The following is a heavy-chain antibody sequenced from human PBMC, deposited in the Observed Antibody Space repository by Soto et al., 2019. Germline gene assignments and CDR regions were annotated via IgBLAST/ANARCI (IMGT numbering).Heavy chain of an antibody. CDR1: GGTFSSLG. Sequence: QVQLVQSGAEVKRPGSSVKVSCEASGGTFSSLGFTWVRQAPGQGLEWMGGIIPISGRTTFAPKFLGRVTIPADESTSTTYTELTARTSDDTAIYYCATRGTQGRWLEFADYWGQGTLVTVSS. J-gene: IGHJ4*02. CDR3: ATRGTQGRWLEFADY. V-gene: IGHV1-69*01. CDR2: IIPISGRT. D-gene: IGHD5-12*01.